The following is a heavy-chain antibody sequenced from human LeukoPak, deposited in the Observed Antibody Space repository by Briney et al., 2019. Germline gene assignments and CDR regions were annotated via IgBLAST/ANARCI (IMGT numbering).Heavy chain of an antibody. Sequence: SETLFLTCTVSGGSINSYYWSWIRQLPGKGLQSIGYIYDSGSTRYNPSLKSRVTMSVDTSNNQFSMNLTSVTAADTAVYYCARVQVRELFPDFWGQGTLVTVSS. CDR1: GGSINSYY. J-gene: IGHJ4*02. V-gene: IGHV4-59*01. CDR3: ARVQVRELFPDF. D-gene: IGHD3-10*01. CDR2: IYDSGST.